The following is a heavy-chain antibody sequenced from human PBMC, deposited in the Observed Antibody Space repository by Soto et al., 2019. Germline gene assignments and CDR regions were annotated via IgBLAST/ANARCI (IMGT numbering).Heavy chain of an antibody. D-gene: IGHD2-2*01. CDR1: GGTFSNYA. CDR3: ASRGERDYWETSGYG. Sequence: QVQLVQSGAEVKKPGSSVKVSCKASGGTFSNYALSWVRQAPGQGLEWMGDIIPIFGTTNNAQKFQGRVTITADEATSTAYMALSSLRSEDTAVYYCASRGERDYWETSGYGWGQGTLVTVSS. J-gene: IGHJ1*01. CDR2: IIPIFGTT. V-gene: IGHV1-69*12.